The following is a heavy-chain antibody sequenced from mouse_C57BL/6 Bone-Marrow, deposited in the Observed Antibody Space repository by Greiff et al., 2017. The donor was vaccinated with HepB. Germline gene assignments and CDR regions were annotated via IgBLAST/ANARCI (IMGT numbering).Heavy chain of an antibody. D-gene: IGHD2-3*01. CDR1: GYTFTSYW. J-gene: IGHJ4*01. CDR2: IYPGSGST. V-gene: IGHV1-55*01. CDR3: ARGWLLPYYAMDY. Sequence: QVQLQQPGAELVKPGASVKMSCKASGYTFTSYWITWVKQWPGQGLEWIGDIYPGSGSTNYNEKFKSKATLTVDTSSSTAYMQLSSLTSEDSAVYYCARGWLLPYYAMDYWGQGTSVTVSS.